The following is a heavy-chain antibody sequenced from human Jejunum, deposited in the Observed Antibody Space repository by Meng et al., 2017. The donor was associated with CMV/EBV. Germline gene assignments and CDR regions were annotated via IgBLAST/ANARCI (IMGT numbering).Heavy chain of an antibody. Sequence: QVQLQESGPGLVKPSQTLSLPCNVSGDSVNSQTYYWSWIRQPAGKGLEWIGRSYITGTTNYNPFLESRVTTSLDTSKNQFSLKLTSVTAADTAVYYCAREMIIFGGTIVTDWGQGTLVTVSS. CDR1: GDSVNSQTYY. J-gene: IGHJ4*02. D-gene: IGHD3-16*02. CDR2: SYITGTT. CDR3: AREMIIFGGTIVTD. V-gene: IGHV4-61*02.